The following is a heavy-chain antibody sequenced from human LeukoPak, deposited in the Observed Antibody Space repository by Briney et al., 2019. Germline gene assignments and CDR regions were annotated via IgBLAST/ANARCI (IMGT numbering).Heavy chain of an antibody. CDR2: IYYSGST. CDR1: GGSISSYY. D-gene: IGHD6-13*01. CDR3: ARGGISIVALDY. J-gene: IGHJ4*02. V-gene: IGHV4-59*01. Sequence: PSETLSLTCTVSGGSISSYYWSWIRQPPGKGLEWIGYIYYSGSTNYNPSLKSRVTISVDTSKNQFSLKLNSMTAADTAVYYCARGGISIVALDYWGQGTLVTVSS.